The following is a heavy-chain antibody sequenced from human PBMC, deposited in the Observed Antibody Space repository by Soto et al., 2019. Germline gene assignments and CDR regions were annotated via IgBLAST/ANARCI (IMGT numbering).Heavy chain of an antibody. CDR2: ISANGQGI. D-gene: IGHD2-2*01. J-gene: IGHJ4*02. CDR3: AKDRDYPRDQFHY. V-gene: IGHV3-23*01. Sequence: GEPLRLSFTASVFPFTYYSFSWVRPAPGKGLEWVSAISANGQGIYYADSVRGRFTISRDNSKNTVFLHMDSLRAEDTAVYYCAKDRDYPRDQFHYWGQGTLVTVS. CDR1: VFPFTYYS.